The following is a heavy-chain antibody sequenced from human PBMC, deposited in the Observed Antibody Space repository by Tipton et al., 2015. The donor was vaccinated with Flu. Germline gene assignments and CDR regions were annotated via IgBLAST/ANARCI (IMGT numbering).Heavy chain of an antibody. CDR3: ARDPVMTTVTPHHYYGMDV. J-gene: IGHJ6*02. D-gene: IGHD4-17*01. Sequence: SLRLSCTASGFTFGDSAITWVRQAPGKGLEWVGLIRSKTYGGTTEYAASVRGRFIISRDDSRSTGYVQMNSLKIDDTAVYYCARDPVMTTVTPHHYYGMDVWGQGMTVTVSS. CDR2: IRSKTYGGTT. CDR1: GFTFGDSA. V-gene: IGHV3-49*04.